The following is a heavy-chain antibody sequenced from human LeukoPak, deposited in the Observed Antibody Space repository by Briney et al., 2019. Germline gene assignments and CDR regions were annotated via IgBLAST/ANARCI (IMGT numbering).Heavy chain of an antibody. J-gene: IGHJ5*02. V-gene: IGHV4-34*01. Sequence: KPSETLSLTCAVYGGSFSGYYWSWIRQPPGKGLEWIGEINHSGSTNYNPSLKSRVTISVDTSKNQFSLKLSSVTAADTAVYYCARRPRHVAVPAAVGRWFDPWGQGTLVTVSS. D-gene: IGHD2-2*01. CDR3: ARRPRHVAVPAAVGRWFDP. CDR1: GGSFSGYY. CDR2: INHSGST.